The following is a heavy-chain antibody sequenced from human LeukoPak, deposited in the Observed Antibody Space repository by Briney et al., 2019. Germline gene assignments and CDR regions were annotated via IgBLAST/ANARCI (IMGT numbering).Heavy chain of an antibody. J-gene: IGHJ4*02. V-gene: IGHV3-30*02. CDR1: GFTFSSYG. D-gene: IGHD6-13*01. CDR3: AKGRGIAKGSTPRDFDY. CDR2: IRYDGSNK. Sequence: PGGSLRLSCAASGFTFSSYGMHWVRQAPGKGLEWVAFIRYDGSNKYYADSVKGRFTISRDNSKNTLYLQMNSLRAEDTAVYYCAKGRGIAKGSTPRDFDYWGQGTLVTVSS.